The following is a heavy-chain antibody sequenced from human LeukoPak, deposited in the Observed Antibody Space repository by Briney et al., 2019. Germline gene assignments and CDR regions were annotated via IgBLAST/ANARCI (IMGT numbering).Heavy chain of an antibody. CDR1: GYTFTSYG. J-gene: IGHJ6*02. Sequence: ASVKVSCKASGYTFTSYGISWVRQAPGQGLEWMGWISAYNGNTNYAQKLQGRVTMTTDTSTSTAYMELRSLRSDDTAVYYCARDDPRYFDWLLWSPGSYYYYGMDVWGQGTTVTVSS. CDR3: ARDDPRYFDWLLWSPGSYYYYGMDV. D-gene: IGHD3-9*01. CDR2: ISAYNGNT. V-gene: IGHV1-18*01.